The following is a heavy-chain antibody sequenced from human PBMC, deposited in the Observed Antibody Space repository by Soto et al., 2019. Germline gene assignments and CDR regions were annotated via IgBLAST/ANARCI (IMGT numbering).Heavy chain of an antibody. V-gene: IGHV4-34*01. Sequence: SETLSLTCAVYGGSFSGYYWSWIRQPPGKGLEWIGEINHSGSTNYNPSLKSRVTISVDTSKNQFSLKLSSVTAADTAVYYCADYCSSNSCYQTWGQGTLVTVSS. CDR1: GGSFSGYY. CDR3: ADYCSSNSCYQT. D-gene: IGHD2-2*01. J-gene: IGHJ5*02. CDR2: INHSGST.